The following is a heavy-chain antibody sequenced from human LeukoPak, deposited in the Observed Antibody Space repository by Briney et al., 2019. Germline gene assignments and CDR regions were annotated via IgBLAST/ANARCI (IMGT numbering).Heavy chain of an antibody. CDR3: AKDQGYDFWSGYQTGPFDY. J-gene: IGHJ4*02. Sequence: GGSLRLSCAASGFTFSSYGMHWVRQAPGKGLEWVAFIRYDGSNKYYADSVKGRFNISRDNSKNTLYLQMNSLRAEDTAVYYCAKDQGYDFWSGYQTGPFDYWGQGTLVTVSS. CDR1: GFTFSSYG. D-gene: IGHD3-3*01. V-gene: IGHV3-30*02. CDR2: IRYDGSNK.